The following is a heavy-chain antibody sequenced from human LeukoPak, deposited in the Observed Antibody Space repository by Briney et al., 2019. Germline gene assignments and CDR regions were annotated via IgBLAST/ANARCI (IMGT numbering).Heavy chain of an antibody. D-gene: IGHD2-21*01. V-gene: IGHV4-39*07. CDR2: IYYSGST. J-gene: IGHJ2*01. CDR3: ARGLGDFDWYFDL. Sequence: PSETLSLTCTVSGGSISSSSYYWGWIRQPPGKGLEWIGSIYYSGSTYYNPSLKSRVTISVDTSKNQFSLKLSSVTAADTAVYYCARGLGDFDWYFDLWGRGTLVTVSS. CDR1: GGSISSSSYY.